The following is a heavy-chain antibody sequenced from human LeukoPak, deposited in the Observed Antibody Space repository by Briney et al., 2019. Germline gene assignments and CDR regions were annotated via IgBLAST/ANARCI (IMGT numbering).Heavy chain of an antibody. D-gene: IGHD6-19*01. CDR1: GFTFSSYS. CDR3: ARVAYSSGWCVDYYYGMDV. Sequence: PGGSLRLSCAASGFTFSSYSMNWVRQAPGKGLEWVSSISSSSSYIYYADSVKGRFTISRDNSKNTLYLQMNSLRAEDTAVYYCARVAYSSGWCVDYYYGMDVWGQGTTVTVSS. CDR2: ISSSSSYI. J-gene: IGHJ6*02. V-gene: IGHV3-21*04.